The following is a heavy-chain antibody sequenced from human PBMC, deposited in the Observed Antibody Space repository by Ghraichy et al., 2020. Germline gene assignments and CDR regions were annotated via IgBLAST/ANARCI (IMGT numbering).Heavy chain of an antibody. CDR2: IDPKTGGT. D-gene: IGHD3-10*01. CDR1: GYSFTDSY. J-gene: IGHJ3*01. CDR3: ASFITLVDLTGYDV. Sequence: ASVKVSCRASGYSFTDSYVHWVRQAPGQGLEWLGWIDPKTGGTNYAQKFQGRVTMITDTSISTAYMDLNSLKFDDTAAYYCASFITLVDLTGYDVWGQGTTVTVSS. V-gene: IGHV1-2*02.